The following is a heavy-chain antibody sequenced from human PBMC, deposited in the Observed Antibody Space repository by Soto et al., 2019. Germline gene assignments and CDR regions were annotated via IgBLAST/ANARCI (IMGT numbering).Heavy chain of an antibody. CDR3: AKYRGSADYGGNDFDY. J-gene: IGHJ4*02. D-gene: IGHD4-17*01. CDR2: ISSDGCNK. Sequence: QGQLVGYGGGVVQLGRSPRLSCAASGFTFSSYGIHWVRQAPGKGLDWVSVISSDGCNKYYGDSVKGRFTIPRDNSKTTLFLQMNSLRVEDTAVYYCAKYRGSADYGGNDFDYWGQGTLVTVSS. V-gene: IGHV3-30*18. CDR1: GFTFSSYG.